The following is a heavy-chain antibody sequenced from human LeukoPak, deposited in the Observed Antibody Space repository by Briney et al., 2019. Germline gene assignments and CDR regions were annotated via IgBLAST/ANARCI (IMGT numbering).Heavy chain of an antibody. CDR1: GYTFTGYY. CDR2: INPNSGGT. V-gene: IGHV1-2*02. D-gene: IGHD3-16*01. CDR3: ARDLSRGEPTDY. J-gene: IGHJ4*02. Sequence: GASVKVSCKASGYTFTGYYMHWVRQAPGQGLEWMGWINPNSGGTNYAQKFQGRVTMTRDTSISTAYMELGRLRSDDTAVYYCARDLSRGEPTDYWGQGTLVTVSS.